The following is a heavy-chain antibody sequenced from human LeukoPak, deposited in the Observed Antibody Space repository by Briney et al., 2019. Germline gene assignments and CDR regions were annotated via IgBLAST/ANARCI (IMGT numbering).Heavy chain of an antibody. J-gene: IGHJ6*02. CDR1: GGSFSGYY. CDR2: INHSGST. D-gene: IGHD2-2*02. V-gene: IGHV4-34*01. Sequence: SETQSLTCAVYGGSFSGYYWSWIRQPPGKGLEWIGEINHSGSTNYNPSLKSRVTISVDTSKNQFSLKLSSVTAADTAVYYCARGTYCSSTSCYTRYYYYYGMDVWGQGTTVTVSS. CDR3: ARGTYCSSTSCYTRYYYYYGMDV.